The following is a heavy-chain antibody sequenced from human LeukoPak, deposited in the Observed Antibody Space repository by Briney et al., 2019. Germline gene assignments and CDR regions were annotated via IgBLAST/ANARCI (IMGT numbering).Heavy chain of an antibody. V-gene: IGHV3-23*01. CDR3: AKGPRWGLSYFDY. CDR2: ISGSGGST. CDR1: GFTFSSYA. D-gene: IGHD7-27*01. Sequence: SGGSLRLSCAASGFTFSSYAMSWVRQAPGKGLEWVSAISGSGGSTYYADSVKGRFTISRDNSKNTLYLQMNSLRAEGTAVYYCAKGPRWGLSYFDYWGQGTLVTVSS. J-gene: IGHJ4*02.